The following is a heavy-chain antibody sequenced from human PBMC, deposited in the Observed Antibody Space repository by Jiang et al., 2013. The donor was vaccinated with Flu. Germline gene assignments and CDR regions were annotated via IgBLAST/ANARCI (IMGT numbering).Heavy chain of an antibody. V-gene: IGHV3-23*01. J-gene: IGHJ4*02. CDR3: AKEKKIGDYWEYFDY. CDR2: ISASSSNS. D-gene: IGHD1-26*01. Sequence: VQLLESGGGLVQPGGSLRLSCTASGFTFSISAMSWVRQAPGKGLEWVSAISASSSNSYYADSVKGRFTISRDNSMNTLYLQINSLRAEDTAIYYCAKEKKIGDYWEYFDYWGQGILVTVSS. CDR1: GFTFSISA.